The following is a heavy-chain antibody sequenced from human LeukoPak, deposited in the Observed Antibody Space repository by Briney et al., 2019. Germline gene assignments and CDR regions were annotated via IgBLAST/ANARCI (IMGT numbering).Heavy chain of an antibody. J-gene: IGHJ3*02. CDR1: GFTFSSYA. CDR2: ISGSGGST. D-gene: IGHD1-26*01. Sequence: PGGSLRLSCAASGFTFSSYAMSWVRQAPGKGLEWVSVISGSGGSTYYADSVKGRFTISRDNSKNTLHLQMNSLRAEDTAVYYCARDLRIVGATPAAFDIWGQGTMVTVSS. CDR3: ARDLRIVGATPAAFDI. V-gene: IGHV3-23*01.